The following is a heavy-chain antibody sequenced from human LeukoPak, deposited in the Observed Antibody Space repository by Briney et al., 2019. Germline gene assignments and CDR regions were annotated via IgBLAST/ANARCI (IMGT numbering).Heavy chain of an antibody. D-gene: IGHD3-10*01. CDR1: GYTFTSYG. V-gene: IGHV1-69*04. Sequence: GASVKVSCKASGYTFTSYGISWVRQAPGQGLEWMGRIIPILGIANYAQKFQGRVTITADKSTSTAYMELSSLRSEDTAVYYCARDYYGSGPKDVWGQGTTVTVSS. CDR2: IIPILGIA. J-gene: IGHJ6*02. CDR3: ARDYYGSGPKDV.